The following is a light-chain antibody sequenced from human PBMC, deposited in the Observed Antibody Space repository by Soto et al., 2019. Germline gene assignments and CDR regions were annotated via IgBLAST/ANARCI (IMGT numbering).Light chain of an antibody. J-gene: IGKJ1*01. CDR1: QSVSSGL. CDR3: QQYGSSPWT. Sequence: DIVLTQSPGTLSSSPGERATLSCRASQSVSSGLLAWYQQKPGQAPRLLLYLASSRTTGIPDRFSGSGSGTDFTLTIGGLEAEDFAVYYCQQYGSSPWTFGQGTKVEIK. V-gene: IGKV3-20*01. CDR2: LAS.